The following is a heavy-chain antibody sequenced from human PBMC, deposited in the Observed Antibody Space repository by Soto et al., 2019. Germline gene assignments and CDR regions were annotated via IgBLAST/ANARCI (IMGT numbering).Heavy chain of an antibody. V-gene: IGHV4-4*07. CDR2: MYTGGST. J-gene: IGHJ6*02. CDR1: GGSISNYY. D-gene: IGHD4-17*01. Sequence: SETLSLTCTVAGGSISNYYWTWIRQPAGQGLEWIGRMYTGGSTNYNPSLKSRVTMSVDTSKNQFSLNLRSVTAAETAVYYCSREGYSDPYSYYQTLDVWGQGTTVTVSS. CDR3: SREGYSDPYSYYQTLDV.